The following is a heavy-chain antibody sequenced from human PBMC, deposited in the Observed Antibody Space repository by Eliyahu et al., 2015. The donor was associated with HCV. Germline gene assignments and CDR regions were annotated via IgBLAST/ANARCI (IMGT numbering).Heavy chain of an antibody. CDR3: FTQHGPTDY. D-gene: IGHD2-15*01. CDR1: GFTFSSYG. V-gene: IGHV3-33*08. J-gene: IGHJ4*02. Sequence: QVQLVESGGGVVQPGRSLXLSCAASGFTFSSYGMHWVRQAPGKGLEWVAVIWYDGSNKYYADSVKGRFTISRDNSKNTLYLQMNSLRAEDTAVYYCFTQHGPTDYWGQGTLVTVSS. CDR2: IWYDGSNK.